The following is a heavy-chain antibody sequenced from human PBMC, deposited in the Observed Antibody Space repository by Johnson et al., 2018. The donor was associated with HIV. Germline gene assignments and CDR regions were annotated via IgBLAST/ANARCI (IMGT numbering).Heavy chain of an antibody. V-gene: IGHV3-30*18. Sequence: QVQLVESGGGVVQPGRSLRLSCAASGFTFSNYAMHWVRQAPGKGLEWVAVISYDGSNKYYADSVKGRFTISRDNSKNTRYLQMNSLSAEDTAVYYCAKDLFTEREDDAFDIWGQGTMVTVSS. J-gene: IGHJ3*02. D-gene: IGHD1-26*01. CDR1: GFTFSNYA. CDR2: ISYDGSNK. CDR3: AKDLFTEREDDAFDI.